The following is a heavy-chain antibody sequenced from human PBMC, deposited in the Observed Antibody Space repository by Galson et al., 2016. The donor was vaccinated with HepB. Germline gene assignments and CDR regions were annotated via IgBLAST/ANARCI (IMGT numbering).Heavy chain of an antibody. J-gene: IGHJ4*02. V-gene: IGHV3-30*03. D-gene: IGHD4-23*01. Sequence: SLRLSCAASGFSFSDFGMHWVRQAPVRGLEWVAVILYDGSNKYYADSVEGRFTISRDTSTSTLYLQMTSLRPEDTAVYYCARDRDDYGGTLDYWGQGTLVTVSS. CDR2: ILYDGSNK. CDR1: GFSFSDFG. CDR3: ARDRDDYGGTLDY.